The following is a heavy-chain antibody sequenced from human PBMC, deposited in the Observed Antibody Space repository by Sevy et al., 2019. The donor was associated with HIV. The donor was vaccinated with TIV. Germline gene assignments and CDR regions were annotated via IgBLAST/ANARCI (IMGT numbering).Heavy chain of an antibody. V-gene: IGHV3-23*01. CDR2: ISVRGDRK. D-gene: IGHD5-18*01. CDR3: GRLLTENACDI. J-gene: IGHJ3*02. Sequence: GGSLRLSCAASGFTFSNYAMGWVRQAPGKGLEWVSGISVRGDRKYYADSVKGRFTISRDNSKNTLFLQMNSLRVEDTAVDYCGRLLTENACDIWGQGTMVTVSS. CDR1: GFTFSNYA.